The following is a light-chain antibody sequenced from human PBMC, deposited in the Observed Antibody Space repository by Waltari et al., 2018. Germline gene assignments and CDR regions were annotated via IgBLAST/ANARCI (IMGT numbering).Light chain of an antibody. CDR2: EVT. J-gene: IGLJ1*01. CDR3: TSYAGINNFPYV. V-gene: IGLV2-8*01. CDR1: STDGGSSNS. Sequence: QSALTQPPFASGSPGQSVTISCTGTSTDGGSSNSVSWSQHHPGKAPKLIVYEVTKRPSGVPDRFSGSKSGNTASLTVSGLQADDEADYYCTSYAGINNFPYVFGTGTKVTVL.